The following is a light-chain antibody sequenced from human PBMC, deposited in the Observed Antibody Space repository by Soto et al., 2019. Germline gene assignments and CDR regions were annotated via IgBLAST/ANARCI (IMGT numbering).Light chain of an antibody. CDR2: AAS. J-gene: IGKJ1*01. Sequence: DIPMTQSPSSLSASVGDSVTITCRASQSISSYLSWYQQKPGKAPKLLIYAASRLQSGVPSRFSGRRSGTDFTLTINSLQPEDFATYYCQQSSSRVSFGQGTKVEVK. CDR1: QSISSY. CDR3: QQSSSRVS. V-gene: IGKV1-39*01.